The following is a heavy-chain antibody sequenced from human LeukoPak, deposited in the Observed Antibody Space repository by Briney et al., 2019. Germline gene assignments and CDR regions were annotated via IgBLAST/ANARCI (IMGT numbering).Heavy chain of an antibody. CDR2: TYYRSKWYN. D-gene: IGHD2-2*01. J-gene: IGHJ4*02. CDR3: ARGGIGYCTSTNCSFDS. V-gene: IGHV6-1*01. Sequence: SQPLSLTCAISGDSVSTNSAAWNWIRQSPSGGLEWLGRTYYRSKWYNDYGVSVKSRITITPDTSKNQFYLQLNSVTPEDTAVYYCARGGIGYCTSTNCSFDSWGQGTLVTVSS. CDR1: GDSVSTNSAA.